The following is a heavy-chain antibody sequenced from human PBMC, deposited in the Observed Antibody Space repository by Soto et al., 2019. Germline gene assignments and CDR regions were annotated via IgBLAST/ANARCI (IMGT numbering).Heavy chain of an antibody. CDR1: GFTFSSYG. CDR2: IWNDGSNK. V-gene: IGHV3-33*01. J-gene: IGHJ4*02. CDR3: ARDRTSSSWYKWFDY. Sequence: GGSLRLSCAASGFTFSSYGMHWVRQAPGKGLEWVAVIWNDGSNKYYADSVKGRFTISRDNSKNTLYLQMNSLRAEDTAVYYCARDRTSSSWYKWFDYWGQGTLVTVSS. D-gene: IGHD6-13*01.